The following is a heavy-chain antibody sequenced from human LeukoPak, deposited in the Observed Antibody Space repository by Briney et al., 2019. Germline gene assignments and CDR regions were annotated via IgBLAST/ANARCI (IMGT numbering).Heavy chain of an antibody. CDR1: GYTFTSYY. D-gene: IGHD3-16*01. Sequence: ASVKVSCKASGYTFTSYYMHWVRQAPGQGLEWMGIINPSGGSTSYAQKFQGRVTMTRDMSTSTVYMELSSLRSEDTAVYYCARDFSAMDDYEGAFDIWGQGTMVTVSS. V-gene: IGHV1-46*01. CDR2: INPSGGST. J-gene: IGHJ3*02. CDR3: ARDFSAMDDYEGAFDI.